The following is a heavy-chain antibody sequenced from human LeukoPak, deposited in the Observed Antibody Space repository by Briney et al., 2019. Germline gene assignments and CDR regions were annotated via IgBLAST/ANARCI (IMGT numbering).Heavy chain of an antibody. CDR1: GFTFSTYA. V-gene: IGHV3-23*01. Sequence: GGSLRLSCAASGFTFSTYAMDWVRQAPGKGLEWVSRISGSGGSTYYADSVKGRFTISRDNSKNTLYLQMNSLRAEDTAIYYCARRRGSSSMESYFDYWGQGTLVTVSS. CDR2: ISGSGGST. J-gene: IGHJ4*02. CDR3: ARRRGSSSMESYFDY. D-gene: IGHD6-13*01.